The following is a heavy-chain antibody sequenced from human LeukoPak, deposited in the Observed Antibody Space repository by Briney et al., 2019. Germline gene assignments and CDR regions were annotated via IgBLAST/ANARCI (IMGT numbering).Heavy chain of an antibody. Sequence: ASVKVSCKASGYTFTGYFIHWVRQAPGQGLEWMGWINPNSGGTNYAQKFQGRVTLTRDTSISTAYMELSRLISDDTAIYYSAKVIPGAICFDLWGRGTLVTVSS. CDR2: INPNSGGT. D-gene: IGHD2-2*01. CDR3: AKVIPGAICFDL. V-gene: IGHV1-2*02. CDR1: GYTFTGYF. J-gene: IGHJ2*01.